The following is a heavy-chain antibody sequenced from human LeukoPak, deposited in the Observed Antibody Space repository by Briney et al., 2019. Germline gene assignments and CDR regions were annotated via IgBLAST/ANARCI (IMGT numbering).Heavy chain of an antibody. V-gene: IGHV1-69*01. CDR1: GGTFSSYA. J-gene: IGHJ6*03. CDR3: ARDTAMVTEWDYYYYMDV. Sequence: ASVKVSCXASGGTFSSYAISWVRQAPGQGLEWMAGIIPIFGTANYAQKFQGRVTITADESTSTAYMELSSLRSEDTAVYYCARDTAMVTEWDYYYYMDVWGKGTTVTVSS. D-gene: IGHD5-18*01. CDR2: IIPIFGTA.